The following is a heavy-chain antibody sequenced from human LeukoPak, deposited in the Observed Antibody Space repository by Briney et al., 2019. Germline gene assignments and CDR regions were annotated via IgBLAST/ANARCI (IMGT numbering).Heavy chain of an antibody. CDR2: ISGSGGST. Sequence: YAMSWVRQAPGKGLEWVSAISGSGGSTYYADSVKGRSTISRDNSKNTLYLQMNSLRAEDTAIYYCAGGTGFDYWGQGTLVTVSS. V-gene: IGHV3-23*01. D-gene: IGHD2-8*02. CDR3: AGGTGFDY. CDR1: YA. J-gene: IGHJ4*02.